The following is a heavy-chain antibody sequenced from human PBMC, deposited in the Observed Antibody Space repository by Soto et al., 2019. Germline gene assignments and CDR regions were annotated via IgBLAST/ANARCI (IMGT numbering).Heavy chain of an antibody. CDR2: ISAYTGNT. Sequence: QVQLVQSGAEVKKPGASVKVSCKASGYTFTTFGISWVRQAPGQGLEWMGWISAYTGNTNYAQKLQGRVTMTTDTATNTAYMELRSLRSDDTAVYSCARVLGYSISWWRHIAFDILRQGTTVTVSS. J-gene: IGHJ3*02. CDR1: GYTFTTFG. D-gene: IGHD6-13*01. V-gene: IGHV1-18*01. CDR3: ARVLGYSISWWRHIAFDI.